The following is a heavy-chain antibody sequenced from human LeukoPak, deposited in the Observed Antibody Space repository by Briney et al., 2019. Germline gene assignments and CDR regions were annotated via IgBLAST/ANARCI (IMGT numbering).Heavy chain of an antibody. Sequence: PGGSLRLSCAASGFTFSSYAMSWVRQAPGKGLEWVSAISGSGGSTYYADSVKGQFTISRDNSKNTLYLQMNSLRAEDTAVYYCAKSSRGYYYYYMDVWGKGTTVTVSS. CDR1: GFTFSSYA. CDR3: AKSSRGYYYYYMDV. J-gene: IGHJ6*03. D-gene: IGHD3-10*01. V-gene: IGHV3-23*01. CDR2: ISGSGGST.